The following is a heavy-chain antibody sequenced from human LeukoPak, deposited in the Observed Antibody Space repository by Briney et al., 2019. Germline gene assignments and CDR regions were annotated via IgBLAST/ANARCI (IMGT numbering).Heavy chain of an antibody. CDR3: ARVANYYGSGSYYKSYYYYGMDV. D-gene: IGHD3-10*01. CDR1: GFTFSSYS. V-gene: IGHV3-21*01. CDR2: ISSISSYI. J-gene: IGHJ6*02. Sequence: KSGGSLRLSCAASGFTFSSYSMNWVRQAPGKGLEWVSSISSISSYIYYADSVKGRFTISRDNAKNSLYLQMNSLRAEDTAVYYCARVANYYGSGSYYKSYYYYGMDVWGQGTTVTVSS.